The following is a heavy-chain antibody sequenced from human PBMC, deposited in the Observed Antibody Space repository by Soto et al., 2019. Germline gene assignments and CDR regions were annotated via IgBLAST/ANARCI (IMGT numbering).Heavy chain of an antibody. D-gene: IGHD1-1*01. J-gene: IGHJ4*02. CDR2: LDPEDGET. Sequence: QVQLVQSGAEVKKPGASVKVSCKVSGHTLTELSMHWVRQAPGKGLEWMGGLDPEDGETISAQKFQGRVTMTEDTATDSTYMELSRLRSEDTAVYYCAAGGTRWLHSPFDYWGQGTLVTISS. CDR3: AAGGTRWLHSPFDY. CDR1: GHTLTELS. V-gene: IGHV1-24*01.